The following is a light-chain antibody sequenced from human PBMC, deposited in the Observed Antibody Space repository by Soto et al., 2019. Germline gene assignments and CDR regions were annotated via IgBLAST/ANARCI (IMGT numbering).Light chain of an antibody. CDR1: SSDVGSYNL. CDR3: CSYAGDYIWV. J-gene: IGLJ3*02. CDR2: EAN. V-gene: IGLV2-23*01. Sequence: QSALTQPASVSGSPGQSITISCTGTSSDVGSYNLVSWYQQHPGKAPKLIIYEANKRPSGVSNRLSGSKSGNTASLTISGLQPEDEADFYCCSYAGDYIWVFGGGTKVTVL.